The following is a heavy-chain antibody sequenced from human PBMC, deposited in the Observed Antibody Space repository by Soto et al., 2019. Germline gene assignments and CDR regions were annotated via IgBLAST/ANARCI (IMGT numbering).Heavy chain of an antibody. CDR1: GFPFSSYC. CDR3: ARDYYTVTTANGEYYYYYYGMDV. Sequence: SLILSCAASGFPFSSYCMHWVRPAPGKGLEWVAVIWYDGSNKYYADSVKGRFTISRDNSKNTLYLQMNSLRAEDTAVYYCARDYYTVTTANGEYYYYYYGMDVWGQGTTVTVSS. V-gene: IGHV3-33*01. D-gene: IGHD4-17*01. J-gene: IGHJ6*02. CDR2: IWYDGSNK.